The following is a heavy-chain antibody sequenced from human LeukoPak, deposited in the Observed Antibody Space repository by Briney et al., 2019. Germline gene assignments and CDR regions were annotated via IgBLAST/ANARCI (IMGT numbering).Heavy chain of an antibody. J-gene: IGHJ4*02. Sequence: SETLSLTCTVSGGSISSYYWSWIRQPPGKGLEWIGYIYYSGSTNYNPSLKSRVTISVDTSKNQFSLKLSSVTAADTAVYYCAKEYCSSTSCFFDYWGQGTLVTVSS. D-gene: IGHD2-2*01. CDR2: IYYSGST. CDR3: AKEYCSSTSCFFDY. CDR1: GGSISSYY. V-gene: IGHV4-59*01.